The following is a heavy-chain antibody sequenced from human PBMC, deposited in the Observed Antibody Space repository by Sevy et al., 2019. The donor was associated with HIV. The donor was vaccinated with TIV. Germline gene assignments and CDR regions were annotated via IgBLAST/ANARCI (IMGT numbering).Heavy chain of an antibody. V-gene: IGHV4-4*07. CDR3: ARDDLVVGGGSNWFDP. CDR1: SASFSAYY. CDR2: DSTSGST. Sequence: SEILSLTCTVSSASFSAYYWSWIRQPAGKGLEWIGRDSTSGSTNYNPSLKSRVTMSLDTSKKHFSLKLSSVTAADTAIYYYARDDLVVGGGSNWFDPWGQGALVTVSS. J-gene: IGHJ5*02. D-gene: IGHD2-8*02.